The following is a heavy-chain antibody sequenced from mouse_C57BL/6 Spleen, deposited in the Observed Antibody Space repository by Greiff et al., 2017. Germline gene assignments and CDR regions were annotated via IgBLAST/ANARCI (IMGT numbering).Heavy chain of an antibody. J-gene: IGHJ1*03. D-gene: IGHD2-4*01. CDR2: IRNKANGYTT. Sequence: EVKLVESGGGLVQPGGSLSLSCAASGFTFTDYYMSWVRQPPGKALEWLGFIRNKANGYTTEYSASVKGRFTISRDNSQSILYLQMNALRAEDSATYYCERDNDYDEWYFDGWGTGTTVTVSS. CDR3: ERDNDYDEWYFDG. V-gene: IGHV7-3*01. CDR1: GFTFTDYY.